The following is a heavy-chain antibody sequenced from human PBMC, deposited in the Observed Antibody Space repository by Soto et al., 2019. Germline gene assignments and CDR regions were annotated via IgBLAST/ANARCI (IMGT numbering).Heavy chain of an antibody. CDR1: GFTFSNAW. D-gene: IGHD6-13*01. Sequence: EVQLVESGGGLVKPGGSLRLSCAASGFTFSNAWMNWVRQAPGKGLEWVGRIKSKTDGGTTDYAAPVKGRFTISRDVSENTLYLQVNSLNTEDTAVYYCTTDSGRWYCSDYWGQGTLVTVSS. V-gene: IGHV3-15*07. CDR2: IKSKTDGGTT. CDR3: TTDSGRWYCSDY. J-gene: IGHJ4*02.